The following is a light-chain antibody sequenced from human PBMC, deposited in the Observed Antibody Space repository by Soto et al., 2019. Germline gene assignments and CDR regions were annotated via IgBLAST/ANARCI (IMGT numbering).Light chain of an antibody. J-gene: IGKJ2*01. V-gene: IGKV2-30*01. CDR1: QSLVYSDGNTY. CDR2: KVS. Sequence: DVVMTQSPLSLPVTPGQPASISCRSSQSLVYSDGNTYLNWFQQRPGQSPRRLIYKVSNRDSGVPDRFSGSGSGTEYSLTISSLQTDDFATYYCQQYKNSYTFGQGTKVDIX. CDR3: QQYKNSYT.